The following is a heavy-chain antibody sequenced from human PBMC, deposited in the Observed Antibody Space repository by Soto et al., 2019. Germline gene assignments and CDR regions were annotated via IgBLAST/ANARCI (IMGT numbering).Heavy chain of an antibody. V-gene: IGHV1-69*13. CDR3: ARAGYCSGGSCPVGS. D-gene: IGHD2-15*01. CDR1: GGTFSSYA. J-gene: IGHJ5*02. Sequence: GASVKVSCKASGGTFSSYAISWVRQAPGQGLEWMGGIIPIFGTANYAQKFQGRVTITADESTSTAYMELSSLRSEDTAVYYCARAGYCSGGSCPVGSWGQGTLVTVSS. CDR2: IIPIFGTA.